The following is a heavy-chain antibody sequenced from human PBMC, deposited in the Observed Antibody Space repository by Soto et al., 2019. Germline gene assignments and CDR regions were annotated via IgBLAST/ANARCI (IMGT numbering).Heavy chain of an antibody. V-gene: IGHV3-23*01. J-gene: IGHJ4*02. Sequence: PGGSLRLSCAASGFTFSSYAMSWVRQAPGKGLEWVSAISGSGGSTYYADSVKGRFTISRDNSKNTLYLQMNSLRAEDTAVYYCAKFRLGGYSSSSQYYFDYWGQGTLVTVSS. D-gene: IGHD6-6*01. CDR2: ISGSGGST. CDR1: GFTFSSYA. CDR3: AKFRLGGYSSSSQYYFDY.